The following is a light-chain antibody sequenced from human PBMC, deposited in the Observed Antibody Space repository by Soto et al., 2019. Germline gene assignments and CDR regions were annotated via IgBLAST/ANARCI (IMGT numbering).Light chain of an antibody. J-gene: IGKJ5*01. V-gene: IGKV1-9*01. CDR3: QQHNSYPRIT. CDR2: AAS. Sequence: DIQLTQSPSFLSASVGDRVTITCRASQGISSYLAWYQQKPGKAPKLLIYAASTLQSGVPSRFSGSGSGTEFTLTISSLQPEDFATYYCQQHNSYPRITFGQGTRLEIK. CDR1: QGISSY.